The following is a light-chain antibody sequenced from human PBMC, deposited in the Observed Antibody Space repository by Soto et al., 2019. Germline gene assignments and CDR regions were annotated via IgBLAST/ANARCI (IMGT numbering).Light chain of an antibody. CDR3: QQYGSSPPYT. Sequence: EVVLTQSTGTLSLTPGERATLSCRASQSVSNKYLAWYQQKPGQAPRLLIFGSSDRATGIPDRFSGSGSGTDFTLTISRLEPEDFAVYYCQQYGSSPPYTFGKGTKLEIK. CDR2: GSS. V-gene: IGKV3-20*01. J-gene: IGKJ2*01. CDR1: QSVSNKY.